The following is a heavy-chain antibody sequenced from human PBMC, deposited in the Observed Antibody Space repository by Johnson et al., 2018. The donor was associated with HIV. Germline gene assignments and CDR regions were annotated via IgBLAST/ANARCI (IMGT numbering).Heavy chain of an antibody. CDR2: ISYDGSNK. D-gene: IGHD3-22*01. Sequence: QEQLVESGGGVVQPGRSLRLSCAASGFTFSSYAMHWVRQAPVKGLKWVAVISYDGSNKYYADSVKGRFTISRDNSKNTLYLQMNSLRAEDTAVYYCAKIPSDYYDSSGYYYHGAFDIWGQGTMVTVSS. J-gene: IGHJ3*02. CDR3: AKIPSDYYDSSGYYYHGAFDI. CDR1: GFTFSSYA. V-gene: IGHV3-30*18.